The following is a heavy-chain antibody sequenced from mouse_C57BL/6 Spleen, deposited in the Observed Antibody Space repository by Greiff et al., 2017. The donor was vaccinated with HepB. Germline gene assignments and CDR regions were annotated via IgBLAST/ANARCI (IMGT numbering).Heavy chain of an antibody. J-gene: IGHJ4*01. V-gene: IGHV1-39*01. Sequence: VQLQQSGPALVKPGASVKISCKASGYSFTDYNMNWVKQSNGKSLEWIGVINPNYGTTSYNQKFKGKATLTVDQSSSTAYMQLNSLTSEDSAVYYWAREPVVARDYAMDYWGQGTSVTVSS. D-gene: IGHD1-1*01. CDR2: INPNYGTT. CDR3: AREPVVARDYAMDY. CDR1: GYSFTDYN.